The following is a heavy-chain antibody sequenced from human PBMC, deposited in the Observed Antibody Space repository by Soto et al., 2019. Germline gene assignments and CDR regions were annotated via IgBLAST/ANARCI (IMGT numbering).Heavy chain of an antibody. CDR2: ISGSGGST. CDR3: AKSEQQLVYLSHEDY. CDR1: GFTFSSYA. Sequence: GGSLRLSCAASGFTFSSYAMSWVRQAPGKGLEWVSAISGSGGSTYYADSVKGRFTISRDNSKNTLYLQMNSLRAEDTAVYYCAKSEQQLVYLSHEDYWGQGTLVTVSS. V-gene: IGHV3-23*01. D-gene: IGHD6-13*01. J-gene: IGHJ4*02.